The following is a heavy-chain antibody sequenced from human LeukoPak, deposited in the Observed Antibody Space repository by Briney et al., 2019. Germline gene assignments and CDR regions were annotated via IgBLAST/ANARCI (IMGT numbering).Heavy chain of an antibody. D-gene: IGHD4-17*01. V-gene: IGHV3-21*01. CDR1: GFTFSSYT. CDR3: ARDRGTLTLVDAFDI. J-gene: IGHJ3*02. CDR2: INPTTRYK. Sequence: GGSVKPSCKASGFTFSSYTMNWVRQAPGQGLEWISYINPTTRYKYYADSVKGRFTISRDNANNSLSLEMDSLRAEDTAVYFCARDRGTLTLVDAFDIWGPGTTVTVSS.